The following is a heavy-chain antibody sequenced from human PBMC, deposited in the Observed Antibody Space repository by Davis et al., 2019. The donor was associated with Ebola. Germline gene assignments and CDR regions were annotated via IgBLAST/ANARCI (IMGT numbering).Heavy chain of an antibody. Sequence: GESLKISCAASGFTCSSYAMSWVRQAPGKGLEWVSAISGSGGSTYYADSVKGRFTISRDNSKNTLYLQMNSLRAEDTALYYCARGLYPDTAMGLDYWGQGTLVTVSS. CDR2: ISGSGGST. D-gene: IGHD5-18*01. V-gene: IGHV3-23*01. CDR1: GFTCSSYA. J-gene: IGHJ4*02. CDR3: ARGLYPDTAMGLDY.